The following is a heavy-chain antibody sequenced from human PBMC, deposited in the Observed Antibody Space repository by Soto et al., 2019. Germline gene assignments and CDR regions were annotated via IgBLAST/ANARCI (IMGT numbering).Heavy chain of an antibody. J-gene: IGHJ4*02. CDR3: ARGITMVRGVIRIFDY. D-gene: IGHD3-10*01. CDR1: GGSFSGYY. Sequence: SETLSLTCAVYGGSFSGYYWSWIRQPPGKGLEWIGEINHSGSTNYNPSLKSRVTISVDTSKNQFSLKLSSVTAADTAVYYCARGITMVRGVIRIFDYWGQGTLVTVSS. V-gene: IGHV4-34*01. CDR2: INHSGST.